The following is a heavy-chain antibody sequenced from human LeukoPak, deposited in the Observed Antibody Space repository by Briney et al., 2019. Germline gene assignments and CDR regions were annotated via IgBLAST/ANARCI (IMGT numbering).Heavy chain of an antibody. V-gene: IGHV3-30-3*01. J-gene: IGHJ3*02. Sequence: GGSLRLSCAASGFTFSSYAMHWVRQAPGKGLEWVAVISYDGSNKYYADPVKGRFTISRDNSKNTLYLQMNSLRAEDTAVYYCARGNAHAFDIWGQGTMVTVSS. CDR3: ARGNAHAFDI. CDR1: GFTFSSYA. CDR2: ISYDGSNK. D-gene: IGHD1-1*01.